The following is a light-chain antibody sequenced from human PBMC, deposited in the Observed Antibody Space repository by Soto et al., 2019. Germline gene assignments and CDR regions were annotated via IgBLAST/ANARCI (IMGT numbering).Light chain of an antibody. CDR1: SSDVGSYNL. V-gene: IGLV2-23*01. Sequence: QPVLTQPASVSGSPGQSITISCTGTSSDVGSYNLVSWYQQHPGKAPKLMIYEGSKRPSGVSNRFSGSKSGNTASLTISGLQAEDEADYYCCSYAGSSTSGVFGGGTKLTVL. J-gene: IGLJ2*01. CDR2: EGS. CDR3: CSYAGSSTSGV.